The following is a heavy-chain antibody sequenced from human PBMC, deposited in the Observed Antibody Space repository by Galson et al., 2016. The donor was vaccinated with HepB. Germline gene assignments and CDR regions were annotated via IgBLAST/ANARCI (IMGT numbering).Heavy chain of an antibody. J-gene: IGHJ4*02. CDR2: LYYSESP. CDR3: ARSLYFDY. Sequence: QVQLQESGPGLVKPSETLSLTCTVSGGSIRSTNYYWGWIRQPPGKGLEWIGSLYYSESPYYNPSLKSRVTISADRSKNQFSLRLRSVTAADTAVYYCARSLYFDYWGQGTLVTVSS. V-gene: IGHV4-39*07. CDR1: GGSIRSTNYY.